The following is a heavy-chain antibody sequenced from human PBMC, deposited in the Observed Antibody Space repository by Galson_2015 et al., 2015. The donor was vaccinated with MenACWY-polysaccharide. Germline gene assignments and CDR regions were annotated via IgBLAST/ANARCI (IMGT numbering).Heavy chain of an antibody. V-gene: IGHV4-38-2*01. CDR3: ARVEKYSGSYYILH. CDR1: DYSIRSGYF. D-gene: IGHD1-26*01. CDR2: IFHSGST. J-gene: IGHJ4*02. Sequence: TLSLTFAVSDYSIRSGYFWGWIRQPPGKGLEWIASIFHSGSTYYNPSLKSRVTISVDTSKNQFSLKLSSVTAADTAVYYCARVEKYSGSYYILHWGQGTLVTVSS.